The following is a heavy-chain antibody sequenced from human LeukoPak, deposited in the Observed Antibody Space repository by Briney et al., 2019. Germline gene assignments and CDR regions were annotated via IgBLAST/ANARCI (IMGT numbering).Heavy chain of an antibody. Sequence: PGGSLRLSCAASGFTFSDYAMNWVRRAPGKGLEWVSFINSAYTELYAVSVKGRFTVSRDNAKNSLYLQMDSLRVEDTAVYYCTRVYLHFPDGWGPGTLVTVSS. CDR3: TRVYLHFPDG. V-gene: IGHV3-69-1*01. D-gene: IGHD2/OR15-2a*01. CDR1: GFTFSDYA. J-gene: IGHJ4*02. CDR2: INSAYTE.